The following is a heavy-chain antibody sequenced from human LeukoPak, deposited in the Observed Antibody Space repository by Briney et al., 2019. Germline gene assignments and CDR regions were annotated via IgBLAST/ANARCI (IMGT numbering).Heavy chain of an antibody. CDR2: IYYSGST. J-gene: IGHJ4*02. CDR1: GGSISSYS. V-gene: IGHV4-59*01. CDR3: ARERGDSSGSFDY. Sequence: ASETLSLTCTASGGSISSYSWSWIRQPPGKGLEWIGYIYYSGSTNYNPSLKSRVTISVDTSKNQFSLKLSSVTAADTAVYYCARERGDSSGSFDYWGQGTLVTFSS. D-gene: IGHD3-22*01.